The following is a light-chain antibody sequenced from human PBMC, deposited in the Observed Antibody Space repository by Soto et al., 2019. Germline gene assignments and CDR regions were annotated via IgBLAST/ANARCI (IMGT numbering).Light chain of an antibody. CDR3: QQYGSSPLT. V-gene: IGKV3-20*01. CDR2: GAS. J-gene: IGKJ4*01. CDR1: QSVSSY. Sequence: EIVLTQSPATLSLSPGERATLSCRASQSVSSYLAWYRQKRGQAPRLLIYGASTRATGIPARFSGSGSGTDFTLTISRLEPEDFAVYYCQQYGSSPLTFGGGTKVDIK.